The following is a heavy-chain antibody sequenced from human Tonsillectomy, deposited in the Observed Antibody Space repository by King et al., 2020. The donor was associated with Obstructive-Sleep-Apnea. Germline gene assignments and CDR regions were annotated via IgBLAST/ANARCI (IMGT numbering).Heavy chain of an antibody. Sequence: QLVQSGAEVKKPGASVKVSCKASGYTFTSYGISWVRQAPGQGLEWMGWISDYNVNTNSAQKLQGRVTMTTDTSTSTANMELRSLRSDDTAVYYCARVGDSSTWSDFDYWGQGTLVTVSS. CDR3: ARVGDSSTWSDFDY. D-gene: IGHD6-13*01. CDR1: GYTFTSYG. V-gene: IGHV1-18*04. J-gene: IGHJ4*02. CDR2: ISDYNVNT.